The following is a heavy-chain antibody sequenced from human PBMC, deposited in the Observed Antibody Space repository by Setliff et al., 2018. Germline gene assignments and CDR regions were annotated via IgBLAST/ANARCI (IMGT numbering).Heavy chain of an antibody. CDR2: IYTSGST. CDR1: GGSISSGSYY. D-gene: IGHD3-3*01. J-gene: IGHJ4*02. Sequence: SETLSLTCTVSGGSISSGSYYWSWIRQPAGKGPEWIGHIYTSGSTNYNPSLKSRVTISVDTSKNQFSLKLSSVTAADTAVYYCARHGLQFLEWLSAFDYWGQGTLVTVSS. CDR3: ARHGLQFLEWLSAFDY. V-gene: IGHV4-61*09.